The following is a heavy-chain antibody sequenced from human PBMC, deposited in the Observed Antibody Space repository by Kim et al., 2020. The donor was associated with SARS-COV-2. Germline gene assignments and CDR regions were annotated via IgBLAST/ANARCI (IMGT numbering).Heavy chain of an antibody. CDR2: ICNDGSHK. V-gene: IGHV3-30*02. Sequence: GGSLRLSCAASGFTFISHAMHWVRQAPGKGLEWVALICNDGSHKNYAESVKGRFTISRDNSNNRLYLEMSSLRAEDTAVYHCAKDIRFDSSGYFDLWGQG. D-gene: IGHD3-22*01. CDR1: GFTFISHA. J-gene: IGHJ5*02. CDR3: AKDIRFDSSGYFDL.